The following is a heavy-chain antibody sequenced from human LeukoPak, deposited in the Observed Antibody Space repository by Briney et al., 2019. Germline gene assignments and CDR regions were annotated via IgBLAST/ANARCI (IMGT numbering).Heavy chain of an antibody. CDR1: GGTFNNHA. Sequence: ASVKVCCKPSGGTFNNHAISWVRQAPGQGLEWMGGIIPIFGTADYAQKVQGRVTITTDESTSTAYMELSSLRSEDTAVYYCASRELESGWHYHYYMDVWGKGTTVTVSS. CDR2: IIPIFGTA. D-gene: IGHD1-1*01. CDR3: ASRELESGWHYHYYMDV. V-gene: IGHV1-69*05. J-gene: IGHJ6*03.